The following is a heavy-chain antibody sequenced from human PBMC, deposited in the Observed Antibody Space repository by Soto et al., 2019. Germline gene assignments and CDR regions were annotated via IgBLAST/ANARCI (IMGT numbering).Heavy chain of an antibody. J-gene: IGHJ4*02. V-gene: IGHV3-30*03. CDR3: ARDSGWPIVNFDN. CDR1: GFDISSFC. Sequence: PWGALRLSFAASGFDISSFCQSWGPQAPGKGLEWVAASSYDGRETFYADSATGRFTVSKEMSKNTAFLQMNAMRHEDTAVYFCARDSGWPIVNFDNWGQGTQVTVYS. D-gene: IGHD3-10*01. CDR2: SSYDGRET.